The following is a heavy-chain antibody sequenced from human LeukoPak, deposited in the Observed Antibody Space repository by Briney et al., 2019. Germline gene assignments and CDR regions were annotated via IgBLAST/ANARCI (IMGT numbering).Heavy chain of an antibody. Sequence: GGSLRLSCAASGFTVSSNYMSWVRQAPGKGLEWVSVIYSGGSTYYADSVKGRFTISRDNSKNTLYLQMNSLRAEDTAVYYCARVGDYGDYLPENWFDPWGQGTLVTVSS. V-gene: IGHV3-53*01. J-gene: IGHJ5*02. CDR3: ARVGDYGDYLPENWFDP. D-gene: IGHD4-17*01. CDR2: IYSGGST. CDR1: GFTVSSNY.